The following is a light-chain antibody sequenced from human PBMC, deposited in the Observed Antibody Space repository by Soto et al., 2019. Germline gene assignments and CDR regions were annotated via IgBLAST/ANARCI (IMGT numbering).Light chain of an antibody. Sequence: IVMTQSPDSLAVSLGERTTIHCKSSQSLLFSTNNKNYFAWYQQKPGQPPKLLIYWASTRESGVPDRFNGSGSGTDFTLTISSLQAEDVGVYYCQQYYSTPLTFGGGTKVEI. CDR2: WAS. CDR3: QQYYSTPLT. V-gene: IGKV4-1*01. CDR1: QSLLFSTNNKNY. J-gene: IGKJ4*01.